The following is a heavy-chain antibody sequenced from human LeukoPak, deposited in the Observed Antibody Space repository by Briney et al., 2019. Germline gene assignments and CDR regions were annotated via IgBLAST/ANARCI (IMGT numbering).Heavy chain of an antibody. J-gene: IGHJ4*02. Sequence: SETLSLTCAIYGGSFSGYYWSWIRQPPGKGLEWIGEINHSGSTNYNPSLKSRVTISVDTSKNQFSLKLSSVTAADTAVYYCARDPLPLDYYYDSFPFDYWGQGTLVTVSS. V-gene: IGHV4-34*01. D-gene: IGHD3-22*01. CDR3: ARDPLPLDYYYDSFPFDY. CDR1: GGSFSGYY. CDR2: INHSGST.